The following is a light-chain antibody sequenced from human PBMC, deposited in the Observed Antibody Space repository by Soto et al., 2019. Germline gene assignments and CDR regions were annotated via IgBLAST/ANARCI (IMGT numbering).Light chain of an antibody. Sequence: DIVMTQSPLSLPVTPGEPASISCRSSQSLLHSNGYNYLDWYLQKPGQSPQLLIYLGSNRASGVPDRFSGSGSGTDFTLKISRVEAEDVGVYYCMQALQTPRTVGQGTMVES. J-gene: IGKJ1*01. CDR3: MQALQTPRT. V-gene: IGKV2-28*01. CDR1: QSLLHSNGYNY. CDR2: LGS.